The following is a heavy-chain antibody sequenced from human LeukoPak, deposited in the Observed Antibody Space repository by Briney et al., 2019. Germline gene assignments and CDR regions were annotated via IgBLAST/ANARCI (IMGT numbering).Heavy chain of an antibody. D-gene: IGHD3-9*01. CDR3: ARADRRYYDILTGYFDY. J-gene: IGHJ4*02. Sequence: GGSLRLSCAASGFTVSSNYMSWVRQAPGKGLEWVSVIYSGGSAYYADSVKGRFTISRHNSKNTLYLQMNSLRAEDTAVYYCARADRRYYDILTGYFDYWGQGTLVTVSS. CDR1: GFTVSSNY. V-gene: IGHV3-53*04. CDR2: IYSGGSA.